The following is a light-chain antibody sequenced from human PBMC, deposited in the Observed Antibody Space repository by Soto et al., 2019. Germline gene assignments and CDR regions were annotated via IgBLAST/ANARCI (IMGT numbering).Light chain of an antibody. CDR1: QSISSY. CDR2: AAS. V-gene: IGKV1-39*01. Sequence: DIQMTQSPSSLSASVGDRVTITCRASQSISSYLNWYQQKPGKAPKLLIYAASSLQSGVPSRFSGSGSGTDFTLTISSLQPEDFATYYCRQSYSTPLGFTFGPGTKVDIK. CDR3: RQSYSTPLGFT. J-gene: IGKJ3*01.